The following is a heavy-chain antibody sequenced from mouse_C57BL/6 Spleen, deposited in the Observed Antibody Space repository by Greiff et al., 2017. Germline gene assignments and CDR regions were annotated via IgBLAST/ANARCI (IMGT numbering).Heavy chain of an antibody. CDR2: IYPGDGDT. CDR3: AREDYYGSSYNYAMDY. Sequence: LQESGASVKISCKASGYAFSSYWMNWVKQRPGKGLEWIGQIYPGDGDTNYNGKFKGKATLTADKSSSTAYMQLSSLTSEDSAVYFCAREDYYGSSYNYAMDYWGQGTSVTVSS. J-gene: IGHJ4*01. CDR1: GYAFSSYW. D-gene: IGHD1-1*01. V-gene: IGHV1-80*01.